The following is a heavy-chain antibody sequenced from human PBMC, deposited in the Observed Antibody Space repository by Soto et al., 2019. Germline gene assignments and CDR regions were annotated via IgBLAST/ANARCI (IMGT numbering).Heavy chain of an antibody. CDR3: ARAHYSAYDRSDYFYYGMDV. CDR2: IWHDGNHK. Sequence: QAQLEEFGGGVVQPGGSLRLSCVTSGFMFSSYGMHWVRQAPGKGLEWVAVIWHDGNHKFYGDSVKGRFSISRDNSKNTADLQMNSLRAEDTAVYYCARAHYSAYDRSDYFYYGMDVWGLGTTVTVSS. J-gene: IGHJ6*02. V-gene: IGHV3-33*01. CDR1: GFMFSSYG. D-gene: IGHD5-12*01.